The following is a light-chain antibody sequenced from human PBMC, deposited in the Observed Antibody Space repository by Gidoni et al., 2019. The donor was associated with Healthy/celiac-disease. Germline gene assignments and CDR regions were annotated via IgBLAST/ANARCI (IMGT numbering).Light chain of an antibody. CDR2: AAS. CDR3: QQSYSTPYT. CDR1: KSISSY. Sequence: DIQMTQSPFSLSASVGDRVTITCRASKSISSYLNWYQQKPGKAPKLLIYAASSLQGGAPARFSGSGSGTDFTLTISSLQPEDFATYYCQQSYSTPYTFGQGTKLEIK. J-gene: IGKJ2*01. V-gene: IGKV1-39*01.